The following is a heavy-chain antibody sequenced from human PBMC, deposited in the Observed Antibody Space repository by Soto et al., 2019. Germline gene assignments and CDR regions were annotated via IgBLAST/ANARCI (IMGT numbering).Heavy chain of an antibody. J-gene: IGHJ4*02. D-gene: IGHD3-16*02. Sequence: GGSLRLSCAASGFTFSSYSMNWVRQAPGKGLEWVSSISSSSSYIYYADSVKGRFTISRDNAKNSLYLQMNSLRAEDTAVYYCASGTDYDYIWGSYRADGRYFDYWGQGTLVAVSS. CDR1: GFTFSSYS. CDR3: ASGTDYDYIWGSYRADGRYFDY. V-gene: IGHV3-21*01. CDR2: ISSSSSYI.